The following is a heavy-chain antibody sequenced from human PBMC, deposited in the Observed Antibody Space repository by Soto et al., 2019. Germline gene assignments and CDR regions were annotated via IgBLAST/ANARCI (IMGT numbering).Heavy chain of an antibody. Sequence: ETLSLTCAVSGGSISRYYWSLVREPPGKGLEWIGYIYYSGSTNYNPSLKSRVTISVDTSKNQFSLKLSSVTAADTAVYYCAGSHDYWDLLIDYWGQGTLVTVSS. CDR3: AGSHDYWDLLIDY. J-gene: IGHJ4*02. D-gene: IGHD4-17*01. V-gene: IGHV4-59*01. CDR1: GGSISRYY. CDR2: IYYSGST.